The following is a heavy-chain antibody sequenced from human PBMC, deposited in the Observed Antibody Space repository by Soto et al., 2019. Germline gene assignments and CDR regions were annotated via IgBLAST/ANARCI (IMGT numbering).Heavy chain of an antibody. J-gene: IGHJ4*02. CDR1: GFPFSSYS. CDR3: AKLSAYSKGYFDY. Sequence: PGGSLRLSCAASGFPFSSYSMSWVRQAPGKGLEWVSAISGSGGSTYYADSVKGRFTISRDNSKNTLYLQMNDLRVEDTAVYYCAKLSAYSKGYFDYWGLGTLVTVSS. CDR2: ISGSGGST. V-gene: IGHV3-23*01. D-gene: IGHD4-4*01.